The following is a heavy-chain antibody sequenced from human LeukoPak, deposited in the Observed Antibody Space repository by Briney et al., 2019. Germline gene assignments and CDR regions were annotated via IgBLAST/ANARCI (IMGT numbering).Heavy chain of an antibody. CDR3: ARAPYYDFWSGYGYWFDP. J-gene: IGHJ5*02. CDR2: IYYSGST. D-gene: IGHD3-3*01. Sequence: KPSETLSLTCTVSGGSISRYYWSWIRQPPGKGLEWIGYIYYSGSTNYNPSLKSRVTISVDTSKNQFSLKLSSVTAADTAVYYCARAPYYDFWSGYGYWFDPWGQGTLVTVSS. V-gene: IGHV4-59*01. CDR1: GGSISRYY.